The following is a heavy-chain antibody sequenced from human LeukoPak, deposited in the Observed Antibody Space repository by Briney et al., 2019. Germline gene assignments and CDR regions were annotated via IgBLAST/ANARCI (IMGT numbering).Heavy chain of an antibody. CDR2: IYYSGST. D-gene: IGHD5-24*01. J-gene: IGHJ4*02. Sequence: SQTLSLTCTVSGGSISSSSYYWGWIRQPPGKGLEWIGSIYYSGSTYYNPSLKSRVTISVDTSKNQFSLKLSSVTAADTAVYYCARRLEMATIDYWGQGTLVTVSS. CDR1: GGSISSSSYY. V-gene: IGHV4-39*01. CDR3: ARRLEMATIDY.